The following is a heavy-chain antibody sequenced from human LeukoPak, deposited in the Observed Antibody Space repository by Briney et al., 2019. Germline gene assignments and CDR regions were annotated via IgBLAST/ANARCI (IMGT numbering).Heavy chain of an antibody. CDR3: ASLDYYDSSGPRISLDY. J-gene: IGHJ4*02. CDR1: GGSISSSSYY. D-gene: IGHD3-22*01. CDR2: IYYSGST. Sequence: SETLSLTCTVSGGSISSSSYYWGWIRQPPGKGLEWIGSIYYSGSTYYSPSLKSRVTISVDTSKNQFSLKLSSVTAADTAVYYCASLDYYDSSGPRISLDYWGQGTLVTVSS. V-gene: IGHV4-39*01.